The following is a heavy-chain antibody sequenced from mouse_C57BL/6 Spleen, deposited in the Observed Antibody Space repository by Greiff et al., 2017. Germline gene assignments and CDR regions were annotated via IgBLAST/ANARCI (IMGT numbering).Heavy chain of an antibody. Sequence: QVQLQQSGPELVKPGASVKISCKASGYAFTRSWMNWVKQRTGKGLEWIGRIYPGDGDTNYNGKFKGKATLTADKSSRTAYMQLSSLTSEDAAVYVCASVGDGYYGRFADWGQGTLVTGSA. V-gene: IGHV1-82*01. CDR2: IYPGDGDT. J-gene: IGHJ3*01. CDR1: GYAFTRSW. CDR3: ASVGDGYYGRFAD. D-gene: IGHD2-3*01.